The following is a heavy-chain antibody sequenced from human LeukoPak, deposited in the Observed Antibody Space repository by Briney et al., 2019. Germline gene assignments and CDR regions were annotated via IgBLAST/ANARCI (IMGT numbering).Heavy chain of an antibody. D-gene: IGHD1-26*01. Sequence: GASVKVSCKASGYTFTSYDISWVRQAPGQGLEWMGWISAYNDNTNYAQNHQGRVTMTTDTSTTTAYMELRSLRSDDTAVYYCARGRGRSYYYYMDVWGKGTTVTISS. J-gene: IGHJ6*03. CDR1: GYTFTSYD. CDR2: ISAYNDNT. CDR3: ARGRGRSYYYYMDV. V-gene: IGHV1-18*01.